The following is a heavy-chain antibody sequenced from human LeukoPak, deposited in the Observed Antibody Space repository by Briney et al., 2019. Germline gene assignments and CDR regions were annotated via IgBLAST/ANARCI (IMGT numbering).Heavy chain of an antibody. CDR1: GFTFSSYL. Sequence: PGGSLRLSCAASGFTFSSYLMSWVRQAPGKGLEWVANIKQDGSEKYYVDSVKGRFTISRDNAKNSLYLQMNSLRAEDTAVYYCARGDYYGSGSLRYYYYGMDVWGQGTTVTVSS. D-gene: IGHD3-10*01. CDR2: IKQDGSEK. V-gene: IGHV3-7*01. J-gene: IGHJ6*02. CDR3: ARGDYYGSGSLRYYYYGMDV.